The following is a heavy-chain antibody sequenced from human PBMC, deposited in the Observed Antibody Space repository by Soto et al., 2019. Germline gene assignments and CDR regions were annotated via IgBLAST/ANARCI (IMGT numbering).Heavy chain of an antibody. D-gene: IGHD3-16*01. V-gene: IGHV4-59*01. J-gene: IGHJ4*02. CDR3: ARSGHSFAGAV. CDR1: GASMNDYY. CDR2: MHYTGYS. Sequence: SETLALTCAVSGASMNDYYGSWIRQPPGKGLEWIGYMHYTGYSNYNASLKSRVTISIDRSKNQISLNLRSLTAADTAVYYCARSGHSFAGAVWGQGTRVTVSS.